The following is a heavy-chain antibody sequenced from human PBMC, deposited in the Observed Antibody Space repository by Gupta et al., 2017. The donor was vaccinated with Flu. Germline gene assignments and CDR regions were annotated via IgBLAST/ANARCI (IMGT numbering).Heavy chain of an antibody. D-gene: IGHD2-21*02. CDR1: GGSISSRGYY. CDR3: ERGDVVLTAVEY. V-gene: IGHV4-31*03. J-gene: IGHJ4*02. Sequence: QVQLQESGPGLVKPSQTLSLTCTVSGGSISSRGYYWSWIRQHPGKGLEWIGYIYYSGSTYYNPSLKSRLTISVDTSNNHLSLKLSSVTAADTAVYVCERGDVVLTAVEYWGQGILVTVSS. CDR2: IYYSGST.